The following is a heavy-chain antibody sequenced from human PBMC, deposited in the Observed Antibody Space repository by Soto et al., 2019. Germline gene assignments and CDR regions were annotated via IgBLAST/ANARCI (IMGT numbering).Heavy chain of an antibody. CDR2: INGDGSRT. Sequence: EVQLVESGGGLVQPGGSLKLSCAASGFIFTDSWMHWVRQAPGKGLVWVSRINGDGSRTQYADSVKGRFAISRDNAKNTLYLQMSGLRAEDTATYYCARNFNGEVPSWGQGTLVTVSS. J-gene: IGHJ5*02. CDR1: GFIFTDSW. CDR3: ARNFNGEVPS. V-gene: IGHV3-74*03. D-gene: IGHD2-8*01.